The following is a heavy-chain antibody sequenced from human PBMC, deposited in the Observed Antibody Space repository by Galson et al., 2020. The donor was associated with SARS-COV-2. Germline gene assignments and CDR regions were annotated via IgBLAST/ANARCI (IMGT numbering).Heavy chain of an antibody. Sequence: SETLSLTCAVYGGSFSGYYWSWIRQPPGKGLEWIGEINHSGSTNYNPSLKSRVTISVDTSKNQFSLKLSSVTAADTAVYYCARGGIAAVGGGYYYYYGMDVWGQGTTVTVSS. CDR3: ARGGIAAVGGGYYYYYGMDV. D-gene: IGHD6-13*01. CDR2: INHSGST. CDR1: GGSFSGYY. J-gene: IGHJ6*02. V-gene: IGHV4-34*01.